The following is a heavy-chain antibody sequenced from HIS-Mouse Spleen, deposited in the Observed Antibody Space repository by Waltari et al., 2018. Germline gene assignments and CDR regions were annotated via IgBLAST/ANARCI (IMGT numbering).Heavy chain of an antibody. Sequence: QVQLVQSGAEVKKPGASVKVSCKASGYTFTGYYMHWVRQAPGPGLEWMGGIKPNSGGNNYAQTVQGRFTRTRDTSISTAYMELSRLRSDDTAVYYCARGTGTDAFDIWGQGTMVTVSS. V-gene: IGHV1-2*02. J-gene: IGHJ3*02. CDR2: IKPNSGGN. CDR3: ARGTGTDAFDI. D-gene: IGHD1-1*01. CDR1: GYTFTGYY.